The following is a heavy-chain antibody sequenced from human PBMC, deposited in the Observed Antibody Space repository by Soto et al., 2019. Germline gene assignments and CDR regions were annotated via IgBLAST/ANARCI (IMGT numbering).Heavy chain of an antibody. CDR1: GFTFSSYS. Sequence: PGGSLRLSCAASGFTFSSYSMNWVRQAPGKGLEWVSYISSSSTTKYYADSVKGRFTISRDNAKNSLYLQMNSLRDEDTAVYYCARSPGSGPHILNWFDAWGQGTLVTVSS. CDR3: ARSPGSGPHILNWFDA. D-gene: IGHD3-10*01. CDR2: ISSSSTTK. J-gene: IGHJ5*02. V-gene: IGHV3-48*02.